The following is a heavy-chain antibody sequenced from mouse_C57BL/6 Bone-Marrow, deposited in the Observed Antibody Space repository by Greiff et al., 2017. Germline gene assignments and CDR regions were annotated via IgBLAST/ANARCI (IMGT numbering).Heavy chain of an antibody. J-gene: IGHJ4*01. CDR2: ISSGSSTI. Sequence: EVQVVESGGGLVKPGGSLKLSCAASGFTFSDYGMHWVRQAPEKGLEWVAYISSGSSTIYYADTVKGRFTISRDNAKNTLFLQMTSLRSEDTAMYYCARVVTTWGAMDYWGQGTSVTVSS. D-gene: IGHD2-5*01. CDR1: GFTFSDYG. V-gene: IGHV5-17*01. CDR3: ARVVTTWGAMDY.